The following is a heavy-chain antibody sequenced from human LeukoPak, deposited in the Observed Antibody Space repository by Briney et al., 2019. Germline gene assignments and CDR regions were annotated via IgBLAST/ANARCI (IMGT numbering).Heavy chain of an antibody. Sequence: SETLSLTCSVSGTSISSYYWSWIRQPPGKGLEWIGYIYYSGSTNYNPSLKSRVTISVDTSKNQFSLKLSSVTAADTAVYYCARRPSYSYNFDYWGQGILVTVSS. CDR1: GTSISSYY. D-gene: IGHD5-18*01. CDR2: IYYSGST. J-gene: IGHJ4*02. V-gene: IGHV4-59*08. CDR3: ARRPSYSYNFDY.